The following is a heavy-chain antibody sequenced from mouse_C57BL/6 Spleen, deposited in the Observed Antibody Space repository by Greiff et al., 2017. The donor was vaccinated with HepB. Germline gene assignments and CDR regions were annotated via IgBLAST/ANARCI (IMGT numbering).Heavy chain of an antibody. J-gene: IGHJ1*03. V-gene: IGHV1-69*01. Sequence: QAQLQQPGAQLVMPGASVKLSCKASGYTFTSYWMHWVKQRPGQGLEWLGEIDPSDSYTNYHQKFKCKSTLSVDKSTSTAYMQLSRLTAEDSAVYDSARGRVRRSYWYFDVWGTGTTVTVTS. D-gene: IGHD2-14*01. CDR3: ARGRVRRSYWYFDV. CDR1: GYTFTSYW. CDR2: IDPSDSYT.